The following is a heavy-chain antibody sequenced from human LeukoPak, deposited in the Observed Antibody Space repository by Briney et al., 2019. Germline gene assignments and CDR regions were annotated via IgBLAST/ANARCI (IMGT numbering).Heavy chain of an antibody. CDR3: GRAVDQAFDY. J-gene: IGHJ4*02. CDR1: GFTFTNYF. D-gene: IGHD5-12*01. Sequence: ASMKVSCKASGFTFTNYFMHWVRQAPGQGLEWMGMIKPSDGTTRYSQRFQGRVTMTRATSTTTLYMELSSLRAEDTAVYSCGRAVDQAFDYWGQGTLVTVSS. CDR2: IKPSDGTT. V-gene: IGHV1-46*01.